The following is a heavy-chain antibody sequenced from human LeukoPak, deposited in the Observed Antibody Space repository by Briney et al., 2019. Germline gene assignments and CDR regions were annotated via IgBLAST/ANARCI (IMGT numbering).Heavy chain of an antibody. CDR2: IYYSGTT. D-gene: IGHD5-18*01. J-gene: IGHJ6*03. Sequence: SETLSLTCTVSGGSISSYYWSWIRQPPGKGLEWIGYIYYSGTTNYNPSLKSRVTVSIDTSKKQFSLRLTSVTAADTAIYYCARARGYSYGSYMDVWGKGTTVTVSS. CDR1: GGSISSYY. CDR3: ARARGYSYGSYMDV. V-gene: IGHV4-59*01.